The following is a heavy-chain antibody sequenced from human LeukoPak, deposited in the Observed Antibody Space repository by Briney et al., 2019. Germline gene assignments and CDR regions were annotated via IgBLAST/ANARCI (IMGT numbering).Heavy chain of an antibody. CDR2: IYDTGST. CDR1: GGSISSYS. Sequence: SETLSLTCTVSGGSISSYSWSWIRQSPGKGLEWIGYIYDTGSTNYNPSLKSRAAISVDTSKKKFSLKMTSVTAADTAVYYCARAQVYCSGGTCYLIGFDYWGQGTLVTVSS. J-gene: IGHJ4*02. D-gene: IGHD2-15*01. V-gene: IGHV4-59*01. CDR3: ARAQVYCSGGTCYLIGFDY.